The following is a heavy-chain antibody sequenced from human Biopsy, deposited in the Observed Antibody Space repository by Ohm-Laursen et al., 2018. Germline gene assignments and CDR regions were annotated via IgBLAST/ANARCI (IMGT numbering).Heavy chain of an antibody. CDR1: GYTFTSYD. CDR3: GRAVRNQLLTDP. Sequence: ASVKVSCKASGYTFTSYDITWVRQASGQGPEWIGWLNPVSGNSNFGQKFRGGVTVTSDTSISTAYMELSGLTSDDTATYYCGRAVRNQLLTDPWGQGTLVTVTS. J-gene: IGHJ5*02. CDR2: LNPVSGNS. V-gene: IGHV1-8*01. D-gene: IGHD1-7*01.